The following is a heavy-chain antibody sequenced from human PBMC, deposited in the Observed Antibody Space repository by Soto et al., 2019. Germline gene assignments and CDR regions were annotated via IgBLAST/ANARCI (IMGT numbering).Heavy chain of an antibody. J-gene: IGHJ4*02. CDR1: AFTFSNQA. V-gene: IGHV3-23*01. CDR3: GPQILWFGELPDFDH. D-gene: IGHD3-10*01. CDR2: ISGNGGST. Sequence: EVHLLESGGGLVQPGGSLRLSCEASAFTFSNQAMSWVPQAPGKGLEWVSTISGNGGSTYYADSVRGRFTISRDNSKNTLYLQMNSLRDEDTAVYYCGPQILWFGELPDFDHWGQGTLVTVSS.